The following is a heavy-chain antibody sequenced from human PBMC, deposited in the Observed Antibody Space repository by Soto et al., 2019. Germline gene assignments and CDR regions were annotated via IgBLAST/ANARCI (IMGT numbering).Heavy chain of an antibody. CDR3: ASQERSGYFRWFDP. D-gene: IGHD3-3*01. CDR1: GFTFSSYA. J-gene: IGHJ5*02. Sequence: QVQLVESGGGVVQPGRSLRLSCAASGFTFSSYAMHWVRQAPGKGLEWVAVISYDGSNKYYADSVKGRFTISRDKSKNTLYLQMNSLRAEDTAVYYCASQERSGYFRWFDPWGQGTLVTGSS. CDR2: ISYDGSNK. V-gene: IGHV3-30-3*01.